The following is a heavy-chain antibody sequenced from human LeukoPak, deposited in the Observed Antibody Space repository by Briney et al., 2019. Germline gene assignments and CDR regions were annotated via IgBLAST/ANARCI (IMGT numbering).Heavy chain of an antibody. CDR1: GFTFSRFD. J-gene: IGHJ6*02. D-gene: IGHD2-15*01. Sequence: PGGSLRLSCAASGFTFSRFDMHWVRQTSGKGLEWVSYIGTAADTNYPDSVRGRFTVSRENDKNSLYLQMNYLRAEDTAVYYCVRAPVGACRSVGCFSSNLDVWGQGTTVTVSS. CDR2: IGTAADT. CDR3: VRAPVGACRSVGCFSSNLDV. V-gene: IGHV3-13*04.